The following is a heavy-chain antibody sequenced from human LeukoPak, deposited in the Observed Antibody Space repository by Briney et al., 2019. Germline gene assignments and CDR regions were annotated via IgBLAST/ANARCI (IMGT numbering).Heavy chain of an antibody. J-gene: IGHJ4*02. D-gene: IGHD2-2*01. CDR2: IWYDGSNK. V-gene: IGHV3-33*06. Sequence: GGSLRLSCAASGFTFSSYGMHWVRQAPGKGLEWVASIWYDGSNKDYADSVKGRFTISRDNSKNTVYLQMNSLRAEDTAVYYCAKDWNYCSSVSCYSGGPGYWGQGTLVTVSS. CDR3: AKDWNYCSSVSCYSGGPGY. CDR1: GFTFSSYG.